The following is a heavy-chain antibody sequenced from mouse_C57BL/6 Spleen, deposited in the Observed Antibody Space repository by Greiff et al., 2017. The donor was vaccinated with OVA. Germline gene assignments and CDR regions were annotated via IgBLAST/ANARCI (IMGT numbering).Heavy chain of an antibody. CDR1: GYTFTDYY. CDR2: INPYNGGT. J-gene: IGHJ3*01. V-gene: IGHV1-19*01. D-gene: IGHD2-3*01. Sequence: EVKLMESGPVLVKPGASVKMSCKASGYTFTDYYMNWVKQSHGKSLEWIGVINPYNGGTSYNQKFKGKATLTVDKSSSTAYMELNSLTSEDSAVYYCAMVTDWFAYWGQGTLVTVSA. CDR3: AMVTDWFAY.